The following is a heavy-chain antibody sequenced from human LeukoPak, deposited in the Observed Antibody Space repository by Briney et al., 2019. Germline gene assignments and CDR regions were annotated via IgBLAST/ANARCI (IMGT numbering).Heavy chain of an antibody. Sequence: GGSLRLSWAASEFTFSSFTMTWVRQAPGKRLEWVSAINSGGTKTYYADSVKGRFTISRDNSKNTLYLQMNSLRADGTAVYFWGGRYSREYWGQGALVTVSS. V-gene: IGHV3-23*01. D-gene: IGHD3-10*01. CDR3: GGRYSREY. CDR2: INSGGTKT. CDR1: EFTFSSFT. J-gene: IGHJ4*02.